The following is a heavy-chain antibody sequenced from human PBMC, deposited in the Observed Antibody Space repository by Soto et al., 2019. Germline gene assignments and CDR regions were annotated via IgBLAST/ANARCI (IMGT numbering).Heavy chain of an antibody. J-gene: IGHJ6*02. CDR1: GYTFTSYG. D-gene: IGHD3-9*01. CDR2: ISAYNGNT. Sequence: ASVKVSCKASGYTFTSYGISWVRQAPGQGLEWMGWISAYNGNTNYAQKPQGRVTMTTDTSTSTAYMELRSLRSDDTAVYYCARDSRLRYFDWFPRGYYSYGMDVWGQGTTVTVSS. CDR3: ARDSRLRYFDWFPRGYYSYGMDV. V-gene: IGHV1-18*01.